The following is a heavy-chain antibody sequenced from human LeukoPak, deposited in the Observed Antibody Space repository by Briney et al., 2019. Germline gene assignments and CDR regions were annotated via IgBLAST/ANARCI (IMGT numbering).Heavy chain of an antibody. J-gene: IGHJ3*02. Sequence: SETLSLTCTVSGYSISSGYYWGWIRQPPGKGLEWIGSIYHSGSTYYNPSLKSRVTISVDTSKNQFSLKLSSVTAADTAVYYCARPADYYDSTGEAFDIWGQGTMVTVSS. V-gene: IGHV4-38-2*02. CDR3: ARPADYYDSTGEAFDI. D-gene: IGHD3-22*01. CDR2: IYHSGST. CDR1: GYSISSGYY.